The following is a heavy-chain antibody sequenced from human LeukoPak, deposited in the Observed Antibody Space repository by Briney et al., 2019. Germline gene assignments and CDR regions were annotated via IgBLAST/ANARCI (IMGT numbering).Heavy chain of an antibody. CDR3: ARATRLTYYYDSSGDGY. CDR1: GYTFTGYY. V-gene: IGHV1-2*02. D-gene: IGHD3-22*01. J-gene: IGHJ4*02. Sequence: ASVKVSCKASGYTFTGYYIHWVRQAPGQGLEWMGWINPNSGVTHYPQKFQGRVTMTRDTSISTAYMELSRLRSDDTAVYYCARATRLTYYYDSSGDGYWGQGTLVTVSS. CDR2: INPNSGVT.